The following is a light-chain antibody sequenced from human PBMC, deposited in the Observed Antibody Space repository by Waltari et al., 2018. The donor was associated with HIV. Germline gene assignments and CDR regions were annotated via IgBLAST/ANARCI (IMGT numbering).Light chain of an antibody. J-gene: IGLJ3*02. Sequence: QSALTQPASVSGSPGQSITVSCTGTSSDVGTYDLVSWYQHPPGKAPKLLIHYVTKRPSGVFSRFSGSKSGNTASLTISGLQAEDESLYYCCAFSGGRISWVFGGGTRVTVL. CDR2: YVT. CDR1: SSDVGTYDL. V-gene: IGLV2-23*02. CDR3: CAFSGGRISWV.